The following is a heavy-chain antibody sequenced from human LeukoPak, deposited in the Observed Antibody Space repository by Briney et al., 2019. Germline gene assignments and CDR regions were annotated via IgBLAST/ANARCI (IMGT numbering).Heavy chain of an antibody. J-gene: IGHJ4*02. V-gene: IGHV3-15*01. Sequence: PGESLLLSCDLSGIPFIDAWMSWVRQAPGKGLEWVGRIKGTTADGTTAYAAPVKGRFLITRDDSQRMVYLQMDSLKIEDTAVYFCTWVDCSGGSCYFASWGQGTQVTVSS. D-gene: IGHD2-15*01. CDR3: TWVDCSGGSCYFAS. CDR2: IKGTTADGTT. CDR1: GIPFIDAW.